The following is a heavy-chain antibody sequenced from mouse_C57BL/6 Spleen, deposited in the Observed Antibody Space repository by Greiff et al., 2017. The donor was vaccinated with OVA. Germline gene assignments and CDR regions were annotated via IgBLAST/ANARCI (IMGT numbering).Heavy chain of an antibody. J-gene: IGHJ3*01. CDR1: GYTFTDYY. V-gene: IGHV1-19*01. CDR3: AGCYDYDGGFAY. Sequence: VQLQQSGPVLVKPGASVKLSCKASGYTFTDYYMNWVKQSHGKSLEWIGVINPYNGGTSYNQKFKGKATLTVDKSSSTAYMDLNSLTSEDSAVYYCAGCYDYDGGFAYWGQGTLVTVSA. CDR2: INPYNGGT. D-gene: IGHD2-4*01.